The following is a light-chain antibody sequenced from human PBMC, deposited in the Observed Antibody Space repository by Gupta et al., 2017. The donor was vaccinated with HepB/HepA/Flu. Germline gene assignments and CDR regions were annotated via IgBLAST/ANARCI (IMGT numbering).Light chain of an antibody. Sequence: SSDVGGYNYVSWYQQHPGKAPILMIYDVSNRPSGVSNRFSGSKSGNTASLTISGLQAEDEADYHCSSYTSSSTVVFGGGTKLTVL. CDR3: SSYTSSSTVV. CDR1: SSDVGGYNY. J-gene: IGLJ2*01. V-gene: IGLV2-14*04. CDR2: DVS.